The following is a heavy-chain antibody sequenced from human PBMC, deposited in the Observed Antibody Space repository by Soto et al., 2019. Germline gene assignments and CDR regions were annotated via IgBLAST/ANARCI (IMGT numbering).Heavy chain of an antibody. CDR2: IYPGDSDT. Sequence: GESLKISCKGSGYSFTSYLIGWVRQMPGKGLEWMGIIYPGDSDTRYSPSFQGQVTISADKSISTAYLQWSSLKASDTAMYYCARHSEGSDRNYGMDVWGQGTTVTVSS. CDR1: GYSFTSYL. CDR3: ARHSEGSDRNYGMDV. J-gene: IGHJ6*02. V-gene: IGHV5-51*01.